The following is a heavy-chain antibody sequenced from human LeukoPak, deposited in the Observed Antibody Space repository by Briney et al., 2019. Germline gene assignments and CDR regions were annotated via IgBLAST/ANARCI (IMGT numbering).Heavy chain of an antibody. D-gene: IGHD2-2*01. CDR1: GYTFTGYY. CDR3: ARGDCSSTSCYLSSGDY. V-gene: IGHV1-2*02. Sequence: ASVKVSCKASGYTFTGYYMHWVRQAPGQGLEWMGWINPNSGGTNYAQKFQGRVTMTRDTSISTAYMELSRLRSDDTAVYYCARGDCSSTSCYLSSGDYWSQGTLVTVSS. CDR2: INPNSGGT. J-gene: IGHJ4*02.